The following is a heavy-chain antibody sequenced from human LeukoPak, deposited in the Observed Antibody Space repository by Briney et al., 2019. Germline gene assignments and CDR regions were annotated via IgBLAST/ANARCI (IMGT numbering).Heavy chain of an antibody. CDR2: IWYDGTNK. V-gene: IGHV3-33*01. Sequence: PGGSLRLSCAASGFKPGSYALHWVRQAPGKGLEWVAVIWYDGTNKYYADSVKGRFTISRDNSKNTLYLQMNSLRAEDTAVYYCARDQSHYFDYWGQGTLVTVSS. CDR1: GFKPGSYA. J-gene: IGHJ4*02. CDR3: ARDQSHYFDY.